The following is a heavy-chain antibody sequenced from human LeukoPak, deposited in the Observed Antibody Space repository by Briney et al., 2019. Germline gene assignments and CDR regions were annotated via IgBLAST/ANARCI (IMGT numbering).Heavy chain of an antibody. V-gene: IGHV3-11*01. CDR2: MSSSGSTI. Sequence: GGSLRLSCAASGFTFSDYYMSWIRQAPGKGLEWVSYMSSSGSTIYYADSVKGRFAFSRDNAKNSLYLQMNSLRAEDTAVYYCARDRDVVVVAARFYYYYGMDVWGQGTTVTVSS. CDR3: ARDRDVVVVAARFYYYYGMDV. CDR1: GFTFSDYY. D-gene: IGHD2-15*01. J-gene: IGHJ6*02.